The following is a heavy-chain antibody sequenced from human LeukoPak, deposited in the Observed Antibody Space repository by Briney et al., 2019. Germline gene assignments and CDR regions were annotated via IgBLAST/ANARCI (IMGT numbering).Heavy chain of an antibody. CDR1: GFTFSSYA. CDR2: ISGSGGST. J-gene: IGHJ4*02. V-gene: IGHV3-23*01. CDR3: AKGTGNIVVVVAATQYW. Sequence: GGSLRLSCAASGFTFSSYAMSWVRQAPGKGLEWVSAISGSGGSTYYADSVKGRSTISRDNSKNTLYLQMNSLRAEDTAVYYCAKGTGNIVVVVAATQYWWGQGTLVTVSS. D-gene: IGHD2-15*01.